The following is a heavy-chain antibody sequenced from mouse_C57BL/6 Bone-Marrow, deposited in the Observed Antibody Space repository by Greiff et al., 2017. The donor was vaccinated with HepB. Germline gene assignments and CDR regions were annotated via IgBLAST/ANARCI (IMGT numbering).Heavy chain of an antibody. CDR1: GYTFTSYW. CDR2: IYPSDSET. D-gene: IGHD2-2*01. CDR3: ARLVTTSSFAY. Sequence: VQLQQPGAELVRPGSSVKLSCKASGYTFTSYWMDWVKQRPGQGLEWIGNIYPSDSETHYNQKFKDKATLTVDKSSSTAYMQLSSLTSEDSAVYYCARLVTTSSFAYWGQGTLVTVSA. V-gene: IGHV1-61*01. J-gene: IGHJ3*01.